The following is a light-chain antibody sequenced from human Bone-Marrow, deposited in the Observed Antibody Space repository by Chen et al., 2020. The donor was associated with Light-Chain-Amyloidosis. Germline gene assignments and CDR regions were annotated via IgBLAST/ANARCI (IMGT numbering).Light chain of an antibody. V-gene: IGLV2-11*02. CDR3: CSTAGRSTLV. CDR2: DVS. Sequence: QSALTQPRSVSGSPGQSVTISCTGTSGDVGGYDVVSWYQQYPVKAPKLIIYDVSKRPSGVPDCFSGSKSGNTASLTISGLQAADVADYACCSTAGRSTLVFGGGTTLTVL. J-gene: IGLJ2*01. CDR1: SGDVGGYDV.